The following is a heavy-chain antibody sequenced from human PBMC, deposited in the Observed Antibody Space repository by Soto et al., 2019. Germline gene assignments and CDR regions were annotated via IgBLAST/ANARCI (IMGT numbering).Heavy chain of an antibody. CDR2: ISYDGSYK. CDR1: GFALTPYA. J-gene: IGHJ2*01. V-gene: IGHV3-30-3*01. D-gene: IGHD1-26*01. CDR3: ARDWDRGGGSYLRKFDL. Sequence: QVQLVEAGGGVVQPGRSLRLSCAASGFALTPYAMHWVRQAPGKGLEWVAIISYDGSYKSYGDSVKGRFTISRDNSENSLYLQMDTLRSEDTAVYYCARDWDRGGGSYLRKFDLWCRGTLVTVSS.